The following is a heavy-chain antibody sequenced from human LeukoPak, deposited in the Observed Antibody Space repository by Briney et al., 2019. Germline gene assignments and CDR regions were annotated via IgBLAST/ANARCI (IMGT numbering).Heavy chain of an antibody. CDR2: IEQDGSEK. V-gene: IGHV3-7*01. D-gene: IGHD3-10*01. J-gene: IGHJ4*02. CDR1: GFTFSSYW. CDR3: ARDRWGLSPSTGALLWFGELFTVDY. Sequence: PGGSLRLSCAASGFTFSSYWMSWVRQAPGKGLEWVANIEQDGSEKYYVDSVKGRFTISRDNAKNSLYLQMNSLRAEDTAVYYCARDRWGLSPSTGALLWFGELFTVDYWGQGTLVTVSS.